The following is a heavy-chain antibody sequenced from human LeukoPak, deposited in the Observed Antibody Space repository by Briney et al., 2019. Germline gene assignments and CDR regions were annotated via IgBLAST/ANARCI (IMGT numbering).Heavy chain of an antibody. CDR2: ISSTSSYI. CDR1: GFTFSSYS. D-gene: IGHD2-2*02. Sequence: PGGSLRLSCAASGFTFSSYSMNWVRQAPGKGLEWVSSISSTSSYIYYADSVKGRFTISRDNAKNSLYLQMNSLRAEDTAVYYCARGAFVVPAAIYYWGQGTLVTVSS. J-gene: IGHJ4*02. CDR3: ARGAFVVPAAIYY. V-gene: IGHV3-21*01.